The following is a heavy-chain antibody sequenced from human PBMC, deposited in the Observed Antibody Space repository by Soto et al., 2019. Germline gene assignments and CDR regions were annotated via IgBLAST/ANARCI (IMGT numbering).Heavy chain of an antibody. CDR3: ASSLAARGSSPVVNGV. V-gene: IGHV1-8*01. D-gene: IGHD6-13*01. CDR2: MNPNSGNT. Sequence: QVQLVQSGAEVKKPGASVKVSCKASGYTFTSYDINWVRQATGQGLEWMGWMNPNSGNTGYAQKFQGRVTMTRNNSLSTAYMELSSLRSEDTAVYYCASSLAARGSSPVVNGVWGQGTTVTVSS. CDR1: GYTFTSYD. J-gene: IGHJ6*02.